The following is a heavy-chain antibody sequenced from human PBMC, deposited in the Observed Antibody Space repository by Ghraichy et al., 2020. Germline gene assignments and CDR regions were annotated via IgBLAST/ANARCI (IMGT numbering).Heavy chain of an antibody. V-gene: IGHV4-34*01. Sequence: SETLSLTCAVYGGSFSGYYWSWIRQPPGKGLEWIGEINHSGSTNYNPSLKSRVTISVDTSKNQFSLKLSSVTAADTAVYYCARGLYSSSPSDLWGRGTLVTVSS. CDR1: GGSFSGYY. CDR2: INHSGST. CDR3: ARGLYSSSPSDL. J-gene: IGHJ2*01. D-gene: IGHD6-13*01.